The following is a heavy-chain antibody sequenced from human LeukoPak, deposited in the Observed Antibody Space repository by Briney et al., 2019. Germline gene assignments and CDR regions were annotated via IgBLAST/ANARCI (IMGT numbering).Heavy chain of an antibody. CDR3: ARAGLKAPGHNWFDP. V-gene: IGHV3-23*01. D-gene: IGHD3/OR15-3a*01. J-gene: IGHJ5*02. Sequence: PGGSLRLSCAASGFTFSSYAMSWVRQAPGKGLEWVSAISGSGGSTYYADSVKGRFTISRDNPKNTLYLQMNSLRSDDTAVYYCARAGLKAPGHNWFDPWGQGTLVTVSS. CDR1: GFTFSSYA. CDR2: ISGSGGST.